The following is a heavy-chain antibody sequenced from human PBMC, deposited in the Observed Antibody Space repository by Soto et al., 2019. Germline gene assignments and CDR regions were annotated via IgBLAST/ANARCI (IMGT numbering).Heavy chain of an antibody. J-gene: IGHJ4*02. V-gene: IGHV3-33*01. CDR3: ARGLWSFDY. D-gene: IGHD5-18*01. Sequence: QVQLVESGGGVVQPGRSLRLSCAASGFTFSSYGMHWVRQAPGKGLERVAVIWLDGSNKYYADSVKGRFTISRDNSKNTLYLQMNSLRAEDTAVYYCARGLWSFDYWGQGNLVTVSS. CDR2: IWLDGSNK. CDR1: GFTFSSYG.